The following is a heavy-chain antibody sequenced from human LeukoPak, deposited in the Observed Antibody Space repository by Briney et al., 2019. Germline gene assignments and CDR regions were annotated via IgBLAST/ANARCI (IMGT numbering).Heavy chain of an antibody. J-gene: IGHJ5*02. D-gene: IGHD1-1*01. V-gene: IGHV5-51*01. Sequence: GASLKISFKGSGYSFTSYWIGWVRPMPGKGLEWMGINYPGDSDTRDSPSFQGQLTISVATSISIAYLQWSSLKASDTAMYYCARRKGSWNEFDPWGQGTLVTVSS. CDR1: GYSFTSYW. CDR2: NYPGDSDT. CDR3: ARRKGSWNEFDP.